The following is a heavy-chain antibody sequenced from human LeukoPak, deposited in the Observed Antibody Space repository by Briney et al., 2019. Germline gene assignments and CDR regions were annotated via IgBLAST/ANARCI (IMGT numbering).Heavy chain of an antibody. CDR2: IYYSGST. V-gene: IGHV4-39*01. Sequence: SETLSLTCTVSGGSISSSSYYWGWIRQPPGKGLEWVGSIYYSGSTYYNPSLKSRVTVSVDTSKNQFSLKLSSVTAADTAVYYCARFYFDFDYWGQGTLVIVSS. J-gene: IGHJ4*02. CDR3: ARFYFDFDY. CDR1: GGSISSSSYY. D-gene: IGHD3-9*01.